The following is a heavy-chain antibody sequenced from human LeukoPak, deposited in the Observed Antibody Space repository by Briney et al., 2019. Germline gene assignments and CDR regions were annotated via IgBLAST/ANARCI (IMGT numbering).Heavy chain of an antibody. V-gene: IGHV4-34*01. CDR3: ASKGRGAARLGYDY. Sequence: SETLSLTCTVSGGSISSYYWSWIRQPPGKGLEWIGEINHSGSTNYNPSLKSRVTISVDTSKNQFSLKLSSVTAADTAVYYCASKGRGAARLGYDYWGQGTLVTVSS. CDR1: GGSISSYY. J-gene: IGHJ4*02. CDR2: INHSGST. D-gene: IGHD6-6*01.